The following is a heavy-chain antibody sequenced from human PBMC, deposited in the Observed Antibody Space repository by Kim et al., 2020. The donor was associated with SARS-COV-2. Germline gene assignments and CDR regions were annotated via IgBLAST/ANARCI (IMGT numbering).Heavy chain of an antibody. CDR3: AGELPFRYYMDV. J-gene: IGHJ6*03. CDR2: MNPKSGNT. V-gene: IGHV1-8*01. D-gene: IGHD2-21*01. Sequence: ASVKVSCKSSANTFTNYVINWVRQAAGQGLEWMGWMNPKSGNTVYAQKFQGRVALTSDTSMSTAYMELSGLNSDDTAVYFCAGELPFRYYMDVWGTGTTVTVSS. CDR1: ANTFTNYV.